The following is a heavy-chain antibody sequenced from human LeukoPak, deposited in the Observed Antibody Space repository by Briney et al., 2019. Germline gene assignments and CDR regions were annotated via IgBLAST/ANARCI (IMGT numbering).Heavy chain of an antibody. Sequence: GGSLRLSCAASGFTFSSYSMNWVRQAPGKGLEWVSSISSSSSYIYYADSVKGRFTISRDNAKNSLYLQMNSLRAEDTAVYYCARDTDSGYENNFDYWGQGTLVTVSS. J-gene: IGHJ4*02. V-gene: IGHV3-21*01. CDR3: ARDTDSGYENNFDY. CDR1: GFTFSSYS. CDR2: ISSSSSYI. D-gene: IGHD5-12*01.